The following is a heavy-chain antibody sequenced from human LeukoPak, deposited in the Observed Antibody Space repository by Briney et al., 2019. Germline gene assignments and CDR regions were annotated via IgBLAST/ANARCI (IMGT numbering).Heavy chain of an antibody. Sequence: GESLKISCKTSGYTFSKYWIGWVRQKSGKGLEWMGIIDPNDSDTRYSPSFQGPVTISADTSTSTAYLQWSSLMASDTAMYYCVWGGGYYDSYNGYYDPDNWFETWGQGTLVTVSS. J-gene: IGHJ5*02. D-gene: IGHD3-16*01. V-gene: IGHV5-51*01. CDR3: VWGGGYYDSYNGYYDPDNWFET. CDR1: GYTFSKYW. CDR2: IDPNDSDT.